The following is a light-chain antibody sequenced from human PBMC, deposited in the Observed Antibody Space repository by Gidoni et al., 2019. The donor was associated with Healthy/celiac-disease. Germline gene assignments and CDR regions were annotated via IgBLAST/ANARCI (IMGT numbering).Light chain of an antibody. Sequence: EIVMTQSPATLSVSPGERATLSCSASQSVSSNLAWYQQKPGQAPRLLIYGASTRATGIPARFSGSGSGTEFTLTISSLQSEDFAVYYCQQYNNWLFTFXXXTKLEIK. CDR3: QQYNNWLFT. V-gene: IGKV3-15*01. CDR2: GAS. J-gene: IGKJ2*01. CDR1: QSVSSN.